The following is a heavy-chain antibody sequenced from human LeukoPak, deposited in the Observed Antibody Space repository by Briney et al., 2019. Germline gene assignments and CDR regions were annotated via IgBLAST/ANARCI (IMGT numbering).Heavy chain of an antibody. Sequence: GGSLRLSCAASGFTFSSYAMHWVRQAPGKGLEWVAVISYDGSNKYYADSVKGRFTISRDNSKNTLYLQMNSLRAEDTAVYYCARDYRDSSGYYYVGFGYWGQGTLVTVSS. CDR1: GFTFSSYA. D-gene: IGHD3-22*01. V-gene: IGHV3-30-3*01. CDR2: ISYDGSNK. CDR3: ARDYRDSSGYYYVGFGY. J-gene: IGHJ4*02.